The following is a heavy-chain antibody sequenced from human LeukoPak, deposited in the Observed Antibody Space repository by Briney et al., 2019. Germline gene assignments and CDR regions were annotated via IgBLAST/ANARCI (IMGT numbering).Heavy chain of an antibody. V-gene: IGHV4-34*01. CDR1: GGCFSGYY. CDR3: ARVTPYCSGGSCYPGWFDP. D-gene: IGHD2-15*01. Sequence: SETLSIACAVCGGCFSGYYWSWIRQPPGKGLEWIGEMNHSGSTNYNPSLKSRVTISVDTSKNQFSLKLSSVTAADTAVYYCARVTPYCSGGSCYPGWFDPWGQGTLVTVSS. CDR2: MNHSGST. J-gene: IGHJ5*02.